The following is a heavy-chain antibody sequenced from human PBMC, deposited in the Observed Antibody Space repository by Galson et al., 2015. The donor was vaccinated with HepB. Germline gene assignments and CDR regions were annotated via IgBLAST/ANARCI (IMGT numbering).Heavy chain of an antibody. CDR2: ISSSSYYI. CDR3: ARDMAFGEGYSDY. J-gene: IGHJ4*02. D-gene: IGHD3-10*01. Sequence: SLRLSCAASGITFSNYGMNWVRQAPGKGLEWVSSISSSSYYIYSADSVKGRFTISRDNAKNSLYPQMNSLRAEDTAVYYCARDMAFGEGYSDYWGQGTLVTVSS. V-gene: IGHV3-21*01. CDR1: GITFSNYG.